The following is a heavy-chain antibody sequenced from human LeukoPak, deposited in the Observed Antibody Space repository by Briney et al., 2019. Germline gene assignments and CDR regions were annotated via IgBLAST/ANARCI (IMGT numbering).Heavy chain of an antibody. J-gene: IGHJ4*02. CDR2: ISSDSSYI. CDR3: AVNHRDGYSELGY. V-gene: IGHV3-21*01. D-gene: IGHD5-24*01. Sequence: PGRSLRLSCAASGFTFSSYGMHWVRQAPGKGLEWVSSISSDSSYIHYADSLEGRFTISRDNANNSLCLQMNSLRAEDTAVYYCAVNHRDGYSELGYWGQGTLVTVSS. CDR1: GFTFSSYG.